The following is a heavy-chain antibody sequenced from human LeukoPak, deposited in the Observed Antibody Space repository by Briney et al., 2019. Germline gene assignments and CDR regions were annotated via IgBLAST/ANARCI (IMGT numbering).Heavy chain of an antibody. V-gene: IGHV4-59*01. CDR3: ARVDSSGWYIY. CDR2: IYYSGST. CDR1: GGSISSYY. Sequence: KPSETLSLTCTVSGGSISSYYWSWIRQPPGKGLEWIGYIYYSGSTNYNPSLKSRVTISVDTSKNQFSLKLSSVTAADTAVYYCARVDSSGWYIYWGQGTLVTVSS. D-gene: IGHD6-19*01. J-gene: IGHJ4*02.